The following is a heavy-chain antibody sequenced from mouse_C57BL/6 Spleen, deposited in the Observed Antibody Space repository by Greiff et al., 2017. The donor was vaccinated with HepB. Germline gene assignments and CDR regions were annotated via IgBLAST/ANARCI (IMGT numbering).Heavy chain of an antibody. J-gene: IGHJ2*01. CDR3: AREGVLLLYFDY. Sequence: VQLQQSGPELVKPGASVKISCKASGYAFSSSWMNWVKQRPGKGLEWIGRIYPGDGDTNYNGKFKGKATLTADKASSTAYMQLSSLTSEDSAVYFCAREGVLLLYFDYWGQGTTLTVSS. CDR1: GYAFSSSW. D-gene: IGHD1-1*01. CDR2: IYPGDGDT. V-gene: IGHV1-82*01.